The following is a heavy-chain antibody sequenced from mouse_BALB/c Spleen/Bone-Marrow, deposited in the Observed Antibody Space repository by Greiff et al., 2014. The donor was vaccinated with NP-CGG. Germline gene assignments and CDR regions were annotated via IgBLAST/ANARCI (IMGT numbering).Heavy chain of an antibody. CDR1: GFSLTSYG. D-gene: IGHD1-2*01. V-gene: IGHV2-9*02. CDR3: ARGLLRIRGYAMDY. CDR2: VWAGGST. J-gene: IGHJ4*01. Sequence: QVQLQQSGPGLVAPSQSLSITCTVSGFSLTSYGVHWVRQPPGKGLEWLGVVWAGGSTNYNSALMSRLSISKDNSKSQFFLKMNSLQTDDTAMYYCARGLLRIRGYAMDYWGQGTSVTVSS.